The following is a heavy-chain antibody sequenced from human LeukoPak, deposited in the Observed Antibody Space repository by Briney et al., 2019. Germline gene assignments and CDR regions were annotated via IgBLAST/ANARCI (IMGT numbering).Heavy chain of an antibody. J-gene: IGHJ4*02. CDR1: GFTFSSYA. D-gene: IGHD6-13*01. CDR2: ISSDRNNK. CDR3: AKDQEVAAAGTWGSIDY. V-gene: IGHV3-30*04. Sequence: GGSLRLSCAASGFTFSSYAMHWVRQAPGKGLEWVAVISSDRNNKYYTDSVKGRFTISRDNSKNTLYLQMNSLRAEDTAVYYCAKDQEVAAAGTWGSIDYWGQGTLVTVSS.